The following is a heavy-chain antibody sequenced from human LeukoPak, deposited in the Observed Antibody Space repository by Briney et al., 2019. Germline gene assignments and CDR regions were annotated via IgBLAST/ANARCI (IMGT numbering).Heavy chain of an antibody. D-gene: IGHD6-13*01. Sequence: GGSLRLSCAASGFTFSDLWMTWVRQAPGKGPEWVATIEPDGSVKYYVDSVKGRFTISRDNADNSLYLQMNSLRGEDTAVYSCARGGSDSSRDRLYWGQGTLVTVYS. V-gene: IGHV3-7*01. J-gene: IGHJ4*02. CDR2: IEPDGSVK. CDR3: ARGGSDSSRDRLY. CDR1: GFTFSDLW.